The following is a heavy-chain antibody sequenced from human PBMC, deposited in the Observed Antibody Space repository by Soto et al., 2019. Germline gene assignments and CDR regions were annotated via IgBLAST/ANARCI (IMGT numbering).Heavy chain of an antibody. CDR3: ALVGIGTTAFDY. CDR1: GGSISSSTYY. D-gene: IGHD4-17*01. Sequence: QLQLRESGPGLVQPSETLSLTCLVSGGSISSSTYYWGWIRKPPGKGLEGIGSIYYSGATYYNPSLWSRITISMARSKNHFSRKLTSVTAADTDIYYCALVGIGTTAFDYWGHGTLVTVSS. J-gene: IGHJ4*01. CDR2: IYYSGAT. V-gene: IGHV4-39*02.